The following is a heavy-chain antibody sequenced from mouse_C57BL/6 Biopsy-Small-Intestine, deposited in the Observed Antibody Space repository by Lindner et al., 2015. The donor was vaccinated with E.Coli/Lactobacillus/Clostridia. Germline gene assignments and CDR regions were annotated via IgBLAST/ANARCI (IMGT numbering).Heavy chain of an antibody. CDR2: INPYNGDT. J-gene: IGHJ3*01. CDR3: AREDGDYDY. Sequence: VQLQESGPELVKPGTSVKISCKTSDFSFTGFFMNWVKQSHGKSLEWIGRINPYNGDTFYNQNFKGKATLTVDKSSSTAYMQLNSLTSEDSAVYYCAREDGDYDYWGQGTLVTVSA. CDR1: DFSFTGFF. V-gene: IGHV1-37*01. D-gene: IGHD2-13*01.